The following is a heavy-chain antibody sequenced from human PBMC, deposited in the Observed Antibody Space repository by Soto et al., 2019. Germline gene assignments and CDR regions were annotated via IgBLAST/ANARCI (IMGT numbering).Heavy chain of an antibody. J-gene: IGHJ6*03. Sequence: HPGGSLRLSCAASGFTFSSYSMNWVRQAPGKGLEWVSYISSSSSTIYYADSVKGRFTISRDNAKNSLYLQMNSLRAEDTAVYYCARGYCSSTSCAGRDSHYYMDVWGKGTTVTVSS. D-gene: IGHD2-2*01. CDR2: ISSSSSTI. V-gene: IGHV3-48*01. CDR1: GFTFSSYS. CDR3: ARGYCSSTSCAGRDSHYYMDV.